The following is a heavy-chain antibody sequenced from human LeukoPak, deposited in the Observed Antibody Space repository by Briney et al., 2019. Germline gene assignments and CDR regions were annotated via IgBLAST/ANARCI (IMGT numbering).Heavy chain of an antibody. CDR3: ARAPLYESSGYYSAYYMDV. J-gene: IGHJ6*03. D-gene: IGHD3-22*01. CDR2: IYYSGST. CDR1: GGSISSYY. Sequence: TSETLSLTCTVSGGSISSYYWSWIRQPPGKGLEWIGYIYYSGSTNYNPSLKSRVTISVDTSKNQFSLKLSSVTAADTAVYYCARAPLYESSGYYSAYYMDVWGKGTTVTISS. V-gene: IGHV4-59*01.